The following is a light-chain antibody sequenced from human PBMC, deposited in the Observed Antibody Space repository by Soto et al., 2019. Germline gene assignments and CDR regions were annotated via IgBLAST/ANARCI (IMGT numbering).Light chain of an antibody. CDR2: AAS. CDR1: QDVSIW. V-gene: IGKV1-5*01. Sequence: DIQMTQSRATLSSSVGDIVTIRCGSSQDVSIWLAWYQQKPGQAPNLLIFAASRLESGVPSRSSGSGSGTEFTLTISSLQPDDFATYYCQHYNSYPEAFGQGTKVDIK. J-gene: IGKJ1*01. CDR3: QHYNSYPEA.